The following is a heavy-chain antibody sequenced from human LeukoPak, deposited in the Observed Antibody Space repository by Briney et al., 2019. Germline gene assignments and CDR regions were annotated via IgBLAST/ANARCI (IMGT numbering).Heavy chain of an antibody. CDR1: GFTFSSYG. J-gene: IGHJ4*02. Sequence: GGSLRLSCAASGFTFSSYGMHWVRQAPGKGLEWVAVIWDDGSNKYYADSVKGRFTISRDNAKNSLYLQMNSLRDEDTAVYYCARDQDYGDYQKYIDYWGQGTLVTVSS. V-gene: IGHV3-33*01. CDR2: IWDDGSNK. CDR3: ARDQDYGDYQKYIDY. D-gene: IGHD4-17*01.